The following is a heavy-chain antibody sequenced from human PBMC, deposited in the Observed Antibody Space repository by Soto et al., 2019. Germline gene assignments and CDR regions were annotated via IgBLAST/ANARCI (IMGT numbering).Heavy chain of an antibody. CDR3: ARGLKWGLFDY. J-gene: IGHJ4*02. D-gene: IGHD4-4*01. V-gene: IGHV3-74*01. Sequence: GGSLRLSCAASGFTFSRDWMHWVRQAPGKGPVWVSHLNRDGSSTSYADSVNGRFTISRDNARNTLFLQMNSLRAEDTAVYYCARGLKWGLFDYWGQGTLVTVSS. CDR1: GFTFSRDW. CDR2: LNRDGSST.